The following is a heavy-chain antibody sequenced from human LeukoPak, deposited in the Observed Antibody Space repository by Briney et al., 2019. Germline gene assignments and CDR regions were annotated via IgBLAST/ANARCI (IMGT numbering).Heavy chain of an antibody. Sequence: SETLSLTCAVYGGSFSGYYWSWIRQPPGKGLEWIGEINHSGSTNYNPSLKSRVTISVDTSKNQFSLKLSSVTAADTAVYYCARGPDFDYWGQGTLVTVSS. J-gene: IGHJ4*02. V-gene: IGHV4-34*01. CDR3: ARGPDFDY. CDR2: INHSGST. CDR1: GGSFSGYY.